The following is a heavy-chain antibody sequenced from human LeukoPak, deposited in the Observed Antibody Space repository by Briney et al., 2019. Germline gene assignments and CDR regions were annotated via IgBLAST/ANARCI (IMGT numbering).Heavy chain of an antibody. D-gene: IGHD4-23*01. CDR3: ARDQTTVGLHAFDI. CDR2: IGSAGDT. J-gene: IGHJ3*02. V-gene: IGHV3-13*01. Sequence: GGSLRLSCAASGFTFSIYDMHWVRQASGKGLEWVSAIGSAGDTYYPGSVKGRFTISRENAKNSLYLQMNSLTAGDTAVYYCARDQTTVGLHAFDIWGQGTMVTVSS. CDR1: GFTFSIYD.